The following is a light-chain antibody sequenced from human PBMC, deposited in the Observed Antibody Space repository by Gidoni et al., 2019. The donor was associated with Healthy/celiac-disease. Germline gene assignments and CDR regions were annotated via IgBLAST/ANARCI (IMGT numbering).Light chain of an antibody. Sequence: DIVMTKSPDSLAVSLGERATINRKSSQSVLYSSNNKNYLAWYQQKPGQPPKLLIYWASTRESVVPDRFSGSGSGTDFTLTISSLQAEDVAVYYCQQYYSTPPTFGQGTKVDIK. CDR2: WAS. CDR1: QSVLYSSNNKNY. CDR3: QQYYSTPPT. V-gene: IGKV4-1*01. J-gene: IGKJ1*01.